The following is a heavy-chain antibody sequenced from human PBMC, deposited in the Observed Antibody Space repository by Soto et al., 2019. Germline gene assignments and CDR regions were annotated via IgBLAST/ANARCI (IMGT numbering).Heavy chain of an antibody. J-gene: IGHJ4*02. CDR3: ARDPPDFHSAFDF. V-gene: IGHV6-1*01. D-gene: IGHD4-4*01. CDR2: TYYRSRWYS. CDR1: GDSVSSNGAA. Sequence: PSQTLSLTCAISGDSVSSNGAAWNWIRQSPSRGLEWLGRTYYRSRWYSDYAPSVKSRITVNPDTSQNQFSLQLNSVTPEDTAIYYCARDPPDFHSAFDFWGQGTLVTVSS.